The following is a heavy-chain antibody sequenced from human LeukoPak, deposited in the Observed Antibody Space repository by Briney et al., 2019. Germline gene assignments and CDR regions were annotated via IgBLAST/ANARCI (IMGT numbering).Heavy chain of an antibody. CDR2: ISPYNGNT. Sequence: SSVKVSCKASGYTFTSHGISWVRQAPGQGLEYMGWISPYNGNTKYAQRFQDRITMTTDTSTSTAYMELRSLRSDDTAVYYCARNRGPGENYYMDVRGKGTTVTVSS. CDR1: GYTFTSHG. V-gene: IGHV1-18*01. J-gene: IGHJ6*03. CDR3: ARNRGPGENYYMDV. D-gene: IGHD1-14*01.